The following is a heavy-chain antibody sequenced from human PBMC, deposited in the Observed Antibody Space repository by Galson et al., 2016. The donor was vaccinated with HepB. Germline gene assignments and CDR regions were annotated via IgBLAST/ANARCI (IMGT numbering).Heavy chain of an antibody. CDR1: GDSVSSNSAA. D-gene: IGHD6-13*01. CDR3: ARDPGYSNSRFDY. V-gene: IGHV6-1*01. Sequence: CAISGDSVSSNSAAWNWFRWSPSRGLEWLGRTYYRSNWYHHYAVSVKSRITVNADTSKNQFSLHLNSVTPEDTAVYYCARDPGYSNSRFDYWGQGTLVTVSS. CDR2: TYYRSNWYH. J-gene: IGHJ4*02.